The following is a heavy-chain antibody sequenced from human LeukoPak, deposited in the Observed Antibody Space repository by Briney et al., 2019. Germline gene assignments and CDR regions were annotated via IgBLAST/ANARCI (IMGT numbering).Heavy chain of an antibody. D-gene: IGHD1-26*01. Sequence: SETLSLTCTVSGGSISYFYWSWIRQPAGKGLERIGRIYTSGSTNYNPSPKSRVTMSVDTSKKQFSLKLSSVTAADTAVYYCARVRGSSGSYEYYHYMDVWGKGTTVTISS. CDR3: ARVRGSSGSYEYYHYMDV. CDR2: IYTSGST. CDR1: GGSISYFY. V-gene: IGHV4-4*07. J-gene: IGHJ6*03.